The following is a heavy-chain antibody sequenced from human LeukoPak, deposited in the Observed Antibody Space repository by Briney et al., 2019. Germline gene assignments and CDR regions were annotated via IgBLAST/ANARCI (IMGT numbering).Heavy chain of an antibody. D-gene: IGHD6-13*01. Sequence: GGSLRLSCAASGFTFSSYAMHWVRQAPGKGLEWVAVISYDGSNKYYADSVKGRFTISRDNSKNTLYLQMNSLRAEDTAVYYCARVSSSWYTGAFDIWGQGTMVTVSS. J-gene: IGHJ3*02. CDR2: ISYDGSNK. V-gene: IGHV3-30*04. CDR1: GFTFSSYA. CDR3: ARVSSSWYTGAFDI.